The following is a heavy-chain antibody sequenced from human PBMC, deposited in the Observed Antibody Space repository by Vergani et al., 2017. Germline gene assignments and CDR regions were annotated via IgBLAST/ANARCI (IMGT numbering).Heavy chain of an antibody. CDR1: GGTFSSYA. CDR2: IIPIFGTA. J-gene: IGHJ6*03. Sequence: QVQLVQSGAEVKKPGSSVKVSCKASGGTFSSYAISWVRQAPGQGLEWMGGIIPIFGTANYAQKFQGSVTITADESTSTAYMELSSLRSEDTAVYYCARGXICGGDCYRYYYYYYMDVWGKGTTVTVSS. V-gene: IGHV1-69*01. D-gene: IGHD2-21*02. CDR3: ARGXICGGDCYRYYYYYYMDV.